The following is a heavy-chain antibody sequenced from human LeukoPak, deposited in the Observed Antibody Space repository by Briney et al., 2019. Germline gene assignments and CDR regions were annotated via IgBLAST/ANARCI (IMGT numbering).Heavy chain of an antibody. CDR2: IWYDGSNK. CDR1: GFTFSSYG. CDR3: ARGRYDSSGYYYGIGY. D-gene: IGHD3-22*01. V-gene: IGHV3-33*01. J-gene: IGHJ4*02. Sequence: GGSLRLSCAASGFTFSSYGMHWVRQAPGKGLEWVAVIWYDGSNKYYADSVKGRFTISRDNSKNTLYLQMNSLRAEDTAVYYCARGRYDSSGYYYGIGYWGQGTLVTVSS.